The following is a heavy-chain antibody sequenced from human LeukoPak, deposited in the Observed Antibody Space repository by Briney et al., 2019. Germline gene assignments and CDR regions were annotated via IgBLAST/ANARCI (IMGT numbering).Heavy chain of an antibody. V-gene: IGHV3-53*01. Sequence: GGSLRLSCAVSGFTVSSIYMSWVRQAPGKGLEWVSFIYNDGNTYYGDSVKGRFTLSRDSSRNTLYLQMNSLTVDDTAVYYCAGDTHSSSWYDHWGQGTLVTVSS. CDR3: AGDTHSSSWYDH. J-gene: IGHJ5*02. CDR2: IYNDGNT. CDR1: GFTVSSIY. D-gene: IGHD6-19*01.